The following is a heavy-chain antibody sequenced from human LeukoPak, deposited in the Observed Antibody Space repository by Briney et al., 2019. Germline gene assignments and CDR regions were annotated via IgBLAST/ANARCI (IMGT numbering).Heavy chain of an antibody. CDR2: IYYSGST. Sequence: SETLSLTCTVSGGSISSGDYYWGWVRQPPGKGLEWVVYIYYSGSTYYNPSLKSRLTISVHTSKHQFSLKLSSVTAADTAVYYCGRDSPNSSGHADYFEYWGQGTLGTV. D-gene: IGHD3-22*01. CDR3: GRDSPNSSGHADYFEY. J-gene: IGHJ4*02. CDR1: GGSISSGDYY. V-gene: IGHV4-30-4*01.